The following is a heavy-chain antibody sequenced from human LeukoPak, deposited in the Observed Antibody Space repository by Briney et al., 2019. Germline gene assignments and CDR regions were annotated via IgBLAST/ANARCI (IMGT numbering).Heavy chain of an antibody. CDR1: GFTFSSYS. Sequence: QSGGSLRLSCAASGFTFSSYSMNRVRQAPGKGLEWVSYISSSSSTIYYADSVKGRFTISRDNAKNSLYLQMNSLRAEDTAVYYCARDSPYYSPKGAFDIWGQGTMVTVSS. CDR3: ARDSPYYSPKGAFDI. D-gene: IGHD3-10*01. CDR2: ISSSSSTI. J-gene: IGHJ3*02. V-gene: IGHV3-48*01.